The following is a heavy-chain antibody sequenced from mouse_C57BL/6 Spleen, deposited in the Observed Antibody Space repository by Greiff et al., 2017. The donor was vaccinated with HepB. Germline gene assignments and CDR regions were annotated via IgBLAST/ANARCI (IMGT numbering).Heavy chain of an antibody. CDR2: IDPSDSET. J-gene: IGHJ3*01. D-gene: IGHD1-1*01. V-gene: IGHV1-52*01. CDR1: GYTFTSYW. CDR3: ARGYCGSNDFAY. Sequence: QVQLQQPGAELVRPGSSVKLSCKASGYTFTSYWMHWVKQRPIQGLEWIGNIDPSDSETHYNQKFKDKATLTVDKSSSTAYMQLSSLTSEDSAVYYCARGYCGSNDFAYWGQGTLVTVSA.